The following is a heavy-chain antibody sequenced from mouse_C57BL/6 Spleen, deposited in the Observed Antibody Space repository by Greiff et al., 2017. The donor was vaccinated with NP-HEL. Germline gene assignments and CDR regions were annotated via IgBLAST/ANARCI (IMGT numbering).Heavy chain of an antibody. CDR1: GFTFSSYA. V-gene: IGHV5-9-1*02. D-gene: IGHD3-1*01. CDR2: ISSGGDYI. CDR3: TRDRGDRGFAY. J-gene: IGHJ3*01. Sequence: EVNVVESGEGLVKPGGSLKLSCAASGFTFSSYAMSWVRQTPEKRLEWVAYISSGGDYIYYADTVKGRFTISRDNARNTLYLQMSSLKSEDTAMYYCTRDRGDRGFAYWGQGTLVTVSA.